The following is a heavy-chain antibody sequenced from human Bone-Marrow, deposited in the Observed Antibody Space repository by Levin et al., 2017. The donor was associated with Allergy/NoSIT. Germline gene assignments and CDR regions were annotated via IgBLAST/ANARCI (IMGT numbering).Heavy chain of an antibody. Sequence: SQTLSLTCAVSGYSISSGYYWGWIRQPPGKGLEWIGSIYHSGSTYYNPSLKSRVTISVDTSKNQFSLKLSSVTAADTAVYYCARDQGSNYDSSGCFDYWGQGTLVTVSS. CDR3: ARDQGSNYDSSGCFDY. CDR1: GYSISSGYY. CDR2: IYHSGST. J-gene: IGHJ4*02. V-gene: IGHV4-38-2*02. D-gene: IGHD3-22*01.